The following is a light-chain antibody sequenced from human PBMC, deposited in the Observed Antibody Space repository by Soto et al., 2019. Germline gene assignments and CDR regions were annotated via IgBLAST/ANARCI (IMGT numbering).Light chain of an antibody. CDR3: QQSYSTP. V-gene: IGKV1-39*01. Sequence: DIQMTQSPSSLSASVGDRVTITCRASQSISSYLNWYQQKPGKAPNLLIYAASSLQSGGPSRFSGSGSATDFTLAISSLQPEDFATYYCQQSYSTPFGGGTKVEIK. J-gene: IGKJ4*01. CDR2: AAS. CDR1: QSISSY.